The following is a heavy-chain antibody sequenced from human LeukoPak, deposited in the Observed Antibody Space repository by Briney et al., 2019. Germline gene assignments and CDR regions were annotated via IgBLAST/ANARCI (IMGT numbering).Heavy chain of an antibody. J-gene: IGHJ5*02. V-gene: IGHV4-59*01. CDR3: AREGLCYQAGFDP. D-gene: IGHD2-21*01. CDR1: GGSISSYY. Sequence: SETLSLTCTVSGGSISSYYWSWIRQPPGKGLEWIGYIYYSGSTNYNPSLKSRVTISVDTSKNQFSLKLSSVTAADTAVYYCAREGLCYQAGFDPWGQGTLVTVSS. CDR2: IYYSGST.